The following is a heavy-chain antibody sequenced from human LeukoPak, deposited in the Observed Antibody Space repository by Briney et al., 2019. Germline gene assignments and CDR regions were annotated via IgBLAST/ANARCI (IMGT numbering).Heavy chain of an antibody. V-gene: IGHV4-38-2*02. D-gene: IGHD1-26*01. J-gene: IGHJ4*02. CDR2: IYYSGST. Sequence: PSETLSLTCTVSGYSITSGYYWGWIRQPPGKGLEWIGSIYYSGSTYYSPSLKSRVTISVDTSENQFSLKLNSVTAADTAVYYCARDRGSYRFDYWGQGTLVTASS. CDR1: GYSITSGYY. CDR3: ARDRGSYRFDY.